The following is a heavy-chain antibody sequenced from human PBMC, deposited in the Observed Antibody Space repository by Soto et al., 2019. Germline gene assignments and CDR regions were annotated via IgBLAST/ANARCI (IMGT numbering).Heavy chain of an antibody. D-gene: IGHD1-1*01. V-gene: IGHV3-23*01. Sequence: GGSLRLSCAASGFTISSNAMYWVRQAPGKGLEWVSAISDRGDTTHYADSVKGRFTISRDTSKNTRYLQLNALRADDTAVYYCAKDKPGTTSFDYWGQGTPVTVSS. CDR2: ISDRGDTT. CDR3: AKDKPGTTSFDY. J-gene: IGHJ4*02. CDR1: GFTISSNA.